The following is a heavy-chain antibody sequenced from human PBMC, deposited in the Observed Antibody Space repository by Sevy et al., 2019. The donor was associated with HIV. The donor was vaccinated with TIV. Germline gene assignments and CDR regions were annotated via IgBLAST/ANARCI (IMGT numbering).Heavy chain of an antibody. CDR3: VRDNRVGGHYDSRGYSGMDV. V-gene: IGHV4-30-4*01. Sequence: SETLSLTCSVSGDSISTADYYWSWIRQPTGKGQEWIGYIYYTGSTYYNPSLKSRLTISLDMSKNQFSLRLSSVTAADTAVYYCVRDNRVGGHYDSRGYSGMDVWGQGTTVTVSS. D-gene: IGHD3-22*01. CDR2: IYYTGST. J-gene: IGHJ6*02. CDR1: GDSISTADYY.